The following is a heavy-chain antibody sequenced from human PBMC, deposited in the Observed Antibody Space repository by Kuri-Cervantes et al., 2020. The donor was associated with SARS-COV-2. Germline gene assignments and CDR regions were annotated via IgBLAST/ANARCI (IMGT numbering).Heavy chain of an antibody. CDR2: ISAYNGNT. V-gene: IGHV1-18*01. CDR3: YCAPKEGFDS. CDR1: GYTFTSYG. J-gene: IGHJ4*02. Sequence: ASVKVSCKASGYTFTSYGISWVRQAPGQGLEWMGWISAYNGNTNYAQKFQGRVTMTEDTSTDTAYMELGSLTSEDTAIYYCYCAPKEGFDSWGQGTLVTVSS. D-gene: IGHD2-21*01.